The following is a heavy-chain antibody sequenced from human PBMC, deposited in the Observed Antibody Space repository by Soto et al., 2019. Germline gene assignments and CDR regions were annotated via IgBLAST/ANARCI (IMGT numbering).Heavy chain of an antibody. D-gene: IGHD6-19*01. Sequence: ASVKVSCKASGYTFTSYAMHWVRQAPGKRLEWMGCINADNGKTKYSQKLQGRVTMTEDTSTDTAYMELSSLRSEDTAVYYCATSMGIAVAGWFDPWGQGTLVTVSS. CDR1: GYTFTSYA. CDR2: INADNGKT. V-gene: IGHV1-3*01. CDR3: ATSMGIAVAGWFDP. J-gene: IGHJ5*02.